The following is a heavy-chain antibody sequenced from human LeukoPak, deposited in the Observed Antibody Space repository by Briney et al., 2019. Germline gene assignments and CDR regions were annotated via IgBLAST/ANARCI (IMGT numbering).Heavy chain of an antibody. J-gene: IGHJ4*02. CDR2: ISAYNGNT. CDR3: ARDKRYYGDYSWFVY. Sequence: ASVKVSCKASGYTFTSYGISWVRQAPGQGLEWMGWISAYNGNTNYAQKLQGRVTMTTDTSTSTAYMELRSLRSDDTAVYYCARDKRYYGDYSWFVYWGQGTLVTVSS. V-gene: IGHV1-18*01. CDR1: GYTFTSYG. D-gene: IGHD4-17*01.